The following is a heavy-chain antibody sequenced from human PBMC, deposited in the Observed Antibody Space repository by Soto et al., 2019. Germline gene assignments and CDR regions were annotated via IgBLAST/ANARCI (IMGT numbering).Heavy chain of an antibody. CDR1: GGTFSGYA. CDR3: ASTKCGGDCSSLVLGAVDAYYYGMDL. V-gene: IGHV1-69*06. D-gene: IGHD2-21*02. CDR2: IIPIFGTA. Sequence: SVKVSCKASGGTFSGYAISWVRQAPGQGLEWMGGIIPIFGTANYAQKFQGRVTITADKSTSTAYMELSSLRFEDTAVYYCASTKCGGDCSSLVLGAVDAYYYGMDLWGQGTTVTVSS. J-gene: IGHJ6*02.